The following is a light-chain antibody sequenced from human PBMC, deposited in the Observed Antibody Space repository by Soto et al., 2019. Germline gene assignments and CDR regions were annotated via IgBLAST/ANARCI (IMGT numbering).Light chain of an antibody. CDR3: QQYNNWPPWT. CDR1: QSVSSN. CDR2: AAS. Sequence: EIVLTQSPATLSVSPGERATLSCRASQSVSSNLAWYQQKPGQAPRLLIYAASSRPTGIPTRFSGSVSGTEFTLTISSLQSEDFAVYYCQQYNNWPPWTFGQGTKVEIK. V-gene: IGKV3-15*01. J-gene: IGKJ1*01.